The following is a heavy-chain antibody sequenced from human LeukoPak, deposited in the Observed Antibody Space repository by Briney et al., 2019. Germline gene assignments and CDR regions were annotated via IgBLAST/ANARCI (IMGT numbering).Heavy chain of an antibody. CDR3: ARLTYGDEYYFDY. CDR2: IYYSGST. D-gene: IGHD4-17*01. J-gene: IGHJ4*02. Sequence: SETLSLTCTASGGSISSYYWSWIRQPPGKGLEWIGYIYYSGSTNYNPSLKSRVTISVDTSKNQFSLKLSSVTAADTAVYYCARLTYGDEYYFDYWGQGTLVTVSS. V-gene: IGHV4-59*08. CDR1: GGSISSYY.